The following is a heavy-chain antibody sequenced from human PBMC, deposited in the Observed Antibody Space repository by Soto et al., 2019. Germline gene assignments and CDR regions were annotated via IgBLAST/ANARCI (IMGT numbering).Heavy chain of an antibody. CDR1: GGSIGSSSYY. V-gene: IGHV4-39*01. J-gene: IGHJ4*02. D-gene: IGHD2-2*01. CDR3: AIHCFGCCNTTSCYPES. Sequence: QLQLQESGPGLVKSSETLSLTCAVSGGSIGSSSYYWGWIRQPPGKGLEWIGSIYYTGRTYYNPSLESRVTIFVDTSKNQFSLRWSSVTAADTAVYYCAIHCFGCCNTTSCYPESWGQGTLVTVSS. CDR2: IYYTGRT.